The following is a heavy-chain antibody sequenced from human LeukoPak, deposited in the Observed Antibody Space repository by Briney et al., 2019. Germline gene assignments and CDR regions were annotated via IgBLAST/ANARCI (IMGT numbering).Heavy chain of an antibody. V-gene: IGHV1-69*01. Sequence: ASVKVSCKASGGTFSSYAISWVRRAPGQGLEWMGGIIPIFGTANYAQKFQGRVTITADESTSTAYMELSSLRSEDTAVYYCARYLHNYDFWSGYYLDWFDPWGQGTLVTVSS. CDR1: GGTFSSYA. CDR2: IIPIFGTA. D-gene: IGHD3-3*01. J-gene: IGHJ5*02. CDR3: ARYLHNYDFWSGYYLDWFDP.